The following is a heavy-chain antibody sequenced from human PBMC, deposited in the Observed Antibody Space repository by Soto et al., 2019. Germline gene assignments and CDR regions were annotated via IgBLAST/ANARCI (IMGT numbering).Heavy chain of an antibody. J-gene: IGHJ5*02. CDR1: GFRFSNHA. V-gene: IGHV3-30*18. D-gene: IGHD3-10*01. CDR3: VKGGPSGNNFDP. Sequence: QVQLVESGGGVVQPGRSLRLSCAASGFRFSNHAIHWDRQAPGKGLEWVAVISKDGSDKYYGDSVKGRFTVSRDNSKNTVDLQMSSLRAEDTAVYHCVKGGPSGNNFDPWGQGTLVTVSS. CDR2: ISKDGSDK.